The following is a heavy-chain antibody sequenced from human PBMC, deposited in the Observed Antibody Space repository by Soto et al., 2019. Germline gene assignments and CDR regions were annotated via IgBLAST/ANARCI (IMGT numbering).Heavy chain of an antibody. CDR3: AKGRSYYYYYGVDV. CDR2: IIDSGGST. V-gene: IGHV3-23*01. Sequence: PGGSLRLSCAASGFTVSSNYMSWVRQAPGKGLEWVSDIIDSGGSTYYADSVKGRFTISRDNSKSTLYLQMNSLRAEDTALYYCAKGRSYYYYYGVDVWGQGTTVTVSS. J-gene: IGHJ6*02. CDR1: GFTVSSNY.